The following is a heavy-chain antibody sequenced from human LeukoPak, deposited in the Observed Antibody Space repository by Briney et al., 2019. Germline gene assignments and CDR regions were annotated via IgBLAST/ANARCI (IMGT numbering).Heavy chain of an antibody. D-gene: IGHD6-19*01. J-gene: IGHJ5*02. CDR3: ARRTPQPRPKLVVLVAGTRGNWFDP. Sequence: SETLSLTCAVYGGSFSGYYWSWIRQPPGKGLEWIGEINHTGSTNYNTSLKSQVTLSVDTSKNQFSLKLSSVTAADTAVYYCARRTPQPRPKLVVLVAGTRGNWFDPWGQGTLVTVSS. V-gene: IGHV4-34*01. CDR2: INHTGST. CDR1: GGSFSGYY.